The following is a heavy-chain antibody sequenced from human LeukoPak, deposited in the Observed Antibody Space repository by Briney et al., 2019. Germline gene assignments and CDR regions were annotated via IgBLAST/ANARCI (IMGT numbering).Heavy chain of an antibody. CDR3: ARDGSRYQLLGLFDY. CDR2: INPNSGGT. J-gene: IGHJ4*02. D-gene: IGHD2-2*01. CDR1: GYTFTGYY. V-gene: IGHV1-2*02. Sequence: GASVKVSCKASGYTFTGYYMHWVRQAPGQGLEWMGWINPNSGGTNYAQKFQGRVTMTRDTSTSTVYMELSSLRSDDTAVYYCARDGSRYQLLGLFDYWGQGTLVTVSS.